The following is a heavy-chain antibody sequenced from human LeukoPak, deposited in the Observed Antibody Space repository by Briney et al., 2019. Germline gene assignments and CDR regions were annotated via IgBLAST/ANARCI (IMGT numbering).Heavy chain of an antibody. D-gene: IGHD3-10*01. Sequence: GGSLRLSSGASGFIFSDHWMSWVRQAPGKGLEWVANIKTDGSEKYYLDSVKGRFTISRDNAKNSLYPQMSGLRGEDTAVYYCARYNYGSGTSFDPWGQGTLVTVSS. V-gene: IGHV3-7*01. J-gene: IGHJ5*02. CDR3: ARYNYGSGTSFDP. CDR1: GFIFSDHW. CDR2: IKTDGSEK.